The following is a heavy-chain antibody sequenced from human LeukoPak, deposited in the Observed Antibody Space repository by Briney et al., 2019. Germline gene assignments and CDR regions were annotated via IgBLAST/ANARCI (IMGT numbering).Heavy chain of an antibody. V-gene: IGHV4-34*01. CDR3: ARVVRGYSYGYYFDY. D-gene: IGHD5-18*01. J-gene: IGHJ4*02. CDR2: INHSGST. CDR1: GGSFSGYY. Sequence: KPSETLSLTCAVYGGSFSGYYWSWIRQPPGKGLEWIGEINHSGSTNYNPSLKSRVTISVDTSKNQFSLKLSSVTAADTAVYYCARVVRGYSYGYYFDYWGQGTLVTVSS.